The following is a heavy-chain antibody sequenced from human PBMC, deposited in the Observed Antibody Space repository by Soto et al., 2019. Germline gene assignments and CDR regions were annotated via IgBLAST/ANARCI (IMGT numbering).Heavy chain of an antibody. J-gene: IGHJ4*01. V-gene: IGHV4-31*03. CDR1: GASIRSGGYY. CDR2: IYSAGST. Sequence: PSETMSLTCSVFGASIRSGGYYWSWLPPSPGRGLEWIGHIYSAGSTFYIPSLKSRLTISLDTSKNQFSLDLRSVTPADTAMYYCARIEMASIKWGRGTLVTVSS. CDR3: ARIEMASIK.